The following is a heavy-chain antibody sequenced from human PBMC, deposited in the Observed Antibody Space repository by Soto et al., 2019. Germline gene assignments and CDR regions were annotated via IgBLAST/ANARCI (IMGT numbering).Heavy chain of an antibody. V-gene: IGHV3-15*01. J-gene: IGHJ6*02. D-gene: IGHD6-13*01. CDR2: IKSKTDGGTT. Sequence: GGSLRLSCAASGFTFSNAWMSWVRQAPGKGLEWVGRIKSKTDGGTTDYAAPVKGRFTISRDDSKNTLYLQMNSLKTEDTAVYYCTTDRRIAAAGGPSTYYYYGMDVWGQGTTVTVSS. CDR1: GFTFSNAW. CDR3: TTDRRIAAAGGPSTYYYYGMDV.